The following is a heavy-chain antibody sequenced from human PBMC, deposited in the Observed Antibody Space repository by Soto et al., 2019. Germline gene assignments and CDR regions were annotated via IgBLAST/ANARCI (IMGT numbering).Heavy chain of an antibody. CDR2: IYSGGST. D-gene: IGHD2-21*01. V-gene: IGHV3-53*01. J-gene: IGHJ4*02. CDR1: GFSVTANY. CDR3: HCYGY. Sequence: EVQVVESGGGLIQPGGSLRLSCEVSGFSVTANYMSWVRQAPEKGLEWVSVIYSGGSTYYVDSVKGRFSISRDISKNTLYLQMNSLRAEDTAVYYCHCYGYWGQGTLVTVSS.